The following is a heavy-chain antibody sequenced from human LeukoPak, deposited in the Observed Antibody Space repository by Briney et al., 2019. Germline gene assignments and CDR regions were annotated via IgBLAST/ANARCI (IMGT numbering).Heavy chain of an antibody. V-gene: IGHV4-59*08. CDR3: ARGYCSSTSCYQLMGY. CDR1: GGSISSCY. J-gene: IGHJ4*02. D-gene: IGHD2-2*01. CDR2: IYYSGST. Sequence: SETLSLTCTVSGGSISSCYWSWLRQPPGKGLEWIGYIYYSGSTNYNPSLKSRVTISVDTSKNQFSLKLSSVTAADTAVYYCARGYCSSTSCYQLMGYWGQGTLVTVSS.